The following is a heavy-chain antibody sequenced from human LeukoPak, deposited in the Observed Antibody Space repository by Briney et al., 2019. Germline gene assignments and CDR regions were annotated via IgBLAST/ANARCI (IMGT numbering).Heavy chain of an antibody. J-gene: IGHJ4*02. Sequence: SETLSLTCTVSGGSISSYYWSWIRQPPGKGLEWIGYIYYSGSTNYNPSLKSRVTISVDTSKNQFSLKLSSVTAADTAVYYCARSSSDFWSGFDHWGQGTLVTVSS. CDR2: IYYSGST. D-gene: IGHD3-3*01. CDR1: GGSISSYY. CDR3: ARSSSDFWSGFDH. V-gene: IGHV4-59*01.